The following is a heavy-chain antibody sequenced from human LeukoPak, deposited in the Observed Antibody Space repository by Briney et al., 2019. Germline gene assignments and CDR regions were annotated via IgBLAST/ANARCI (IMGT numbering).Heavy chain of an antibody. CDR1: GGSISSGSYY. CDR2: IYTSGST. V-gene: IGHV4-61*02. CDR3: ARSVIAARTLVA. D-gene: IGHD6-6*01. J-gene: IGHJ5*02. Sequence: SETLSLTSTVSGGSISSGSYYWSWIRQPAGKGLEWIGRIYTSGSTNYNPSLKSRATISVDTSKNQFSLKLSSVAPTDTAVYYCARSVIAARTLVAWGQGTLVTVSS.